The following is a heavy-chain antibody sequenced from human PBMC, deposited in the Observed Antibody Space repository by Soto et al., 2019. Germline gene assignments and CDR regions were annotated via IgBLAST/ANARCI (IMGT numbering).Heavy chain of an antibody. CDR1: WFSLSTSGVG. D-gene: IGHD6-13*01. Sequence: QITLKESGPTLVKPTQTLTLTCTFSWFSLSTSGVGVGWIRQPPGKALEWLALIYWNDDKRYSPSLKSRLTITKDTSKNQVVLTMTHMDPVDTATYYCAHSTWRIAAAKNWFDPWGQGTLVTFSS. J-gene: IGHJ5*02. CDR3: AHSTWRIAAAKNWFDP. CDR2: IYWNDDK. V-gene: IGHV2-5*01.